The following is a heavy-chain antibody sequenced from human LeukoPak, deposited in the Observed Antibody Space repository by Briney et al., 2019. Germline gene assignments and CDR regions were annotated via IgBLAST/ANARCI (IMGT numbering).Heavy chain of an antibody. CDR2: INHTGST. Sequence: KPSETLSLTCAVYGGSFSGYYWSWIRQPPGKGLEWIGEINHTGSTNYNPSLKSRVTISVDTSKNQFSLKLSSVTAADPAVYYCARSARYCSSTSCYWSWFDPWGQGTLVTVSS. CDR3: ARSARYCSSTSCYWSWFDP. V-gene: IGHV4-34*01. D-gene: IGHD2-2*01. J-gene: IGHJ5*02. CDR1: GGSFSGYY.